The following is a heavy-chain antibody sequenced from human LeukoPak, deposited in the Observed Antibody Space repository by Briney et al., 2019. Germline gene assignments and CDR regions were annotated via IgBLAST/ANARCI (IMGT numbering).Heavy chain of an antibody. D-gene: IGHD2-15*01. CDR1: GFTFSSYA. J-gene: IGHJ5*02. CDR2: ISYDGSNK. CDR3: ARAICSGGSCYKVWSGWFDP. Sequence: GRSLRLSCAASGFTFSSYAMHWVRQAPGKGLEWVAVISYDGSNKYYADSVKGRFTISRDNSKNTLYLQMNSLRAEDTAVYYCARAICSGGSCYKVWSGWFDPWGQGTLATVSS. V-gene: IGHV3-30*04.